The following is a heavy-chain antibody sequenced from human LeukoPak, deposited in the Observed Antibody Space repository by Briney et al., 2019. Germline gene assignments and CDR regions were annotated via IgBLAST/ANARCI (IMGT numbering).Heavy chain of an antibody. Sequence: PSETLSLTCSVSGGSISSYPWIWIRQSPGKGLEWIAYINYSGHTNYNPSLKSRVTISIDTSKNQFSLKLSSVTAADTAVYYCARARGYSYGYRFDYWGQGTLVTVSS. CDR1: GGSISSYP. CDR3: ARARGYSYGYRFDY. D-gene: IGHD5-18*01. J-gene: IGHJ4*02. V-gene: IGHV4-59*12. CDR2: INYSGHT.